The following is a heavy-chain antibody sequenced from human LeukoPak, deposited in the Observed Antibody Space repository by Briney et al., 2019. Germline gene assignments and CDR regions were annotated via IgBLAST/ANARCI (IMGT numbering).Heavy chain of an antibody. J-gene: IGHJ4*02. D-gene: IGHD3-10*01. Sequence: PGGSLSLSCEASGFTFSSNAMSWVRQAPGKGLEGVSVFTGDTGSTYYADSVKGRFTISRDNSKNTLSLQMNSLRAEDTAVYYCAKDAVAPGSGGDYFDYWGQGTLVTVSS. CDR1: GFTFSSNA. CDR3: AKDAVAPGSGGDYFDY. V-gene: IGHV3-23*01. CDR2: FTGDTGST.